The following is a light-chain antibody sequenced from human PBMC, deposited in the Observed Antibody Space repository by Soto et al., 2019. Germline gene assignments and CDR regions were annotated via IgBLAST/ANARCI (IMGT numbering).Light chain of an antibody. CDR1: QSISSY. CDR3: QQRHMWPIT. V-gene: IGKV1-39*01. CDR2: AAS. Sequence: DIQMTQSPSSLSASVGDRVTITCRASQSISSYLNWYHQKPGKAPKLLIYAASSLQSGVPSRFSGSGSGTDFTLTISSLQPEDFAGYYCQQRHMWPITFGQGTRLEIK. J-gene: IGKJ5*01.